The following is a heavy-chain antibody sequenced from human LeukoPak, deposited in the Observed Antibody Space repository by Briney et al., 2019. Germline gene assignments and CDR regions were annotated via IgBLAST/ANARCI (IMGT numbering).Heavy chain of an antibody. CDR3: ARDLSIAVAGQGGY. D-gene: IGHD6-19*01. V-gene: IGHV1-18*01. Sequence: GASVKVSCKASGYTFTSYGISWVRGAPGQGLEWMGWISGYNGNTNYAQKLQGRVTMTTDTSTSTAYMELRSLRSDDTAVYYCARDLSIAVAGQGGYWGQGTLVTVSS. J-gene: IGHJ4*02. CDR2: ISGYNGNT. CDR1: GYTFTSYG.